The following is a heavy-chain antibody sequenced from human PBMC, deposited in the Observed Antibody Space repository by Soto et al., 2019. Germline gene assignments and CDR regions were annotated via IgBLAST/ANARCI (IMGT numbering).Heavy chain of an antibody. J-gene: IGHJ5*02. V-gene: IGHV3-30*03. CDR2: ISYDGFNR. Sequence: QVQLVESGGGVVQPGRSLRLSCAASGFTFTSYGMHWVRQAPGKGLEWVAVISYDGFNRYYGDSVKGRFTISRDDSKNMLYLQLNSLRPEDTAVYYCAMDARIAVAKGALCNWFDPWGQGTLVTVSS. CDR3: AMDARIAVAKGALCNWFDP. CDR1: GFTFTSYG. D-gene: IGHD6-13*01.